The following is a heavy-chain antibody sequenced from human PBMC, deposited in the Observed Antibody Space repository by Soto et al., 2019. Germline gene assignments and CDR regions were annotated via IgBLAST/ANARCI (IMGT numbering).Heavy chain of an antibody. Sequence: QVHLQESGPGLVKPWGTLSLTCAVSGVSVTAGNLWCWVRQSPGKGLEWLGEVFPDGSTNYNPSLKSRVTISLDKSQNHFSLILTSVAAADTALYYCARVLSGNKEWFDPWGQGTLVTVSS. CDR1: GVSVTAGNL. V-gene: IGHV4-4*02. CDR2: VFPDGST. J-gene: IGHJ5*02. CDR3: ARVLSGNKEWFDP. D-gene: IGHD3-10*01.